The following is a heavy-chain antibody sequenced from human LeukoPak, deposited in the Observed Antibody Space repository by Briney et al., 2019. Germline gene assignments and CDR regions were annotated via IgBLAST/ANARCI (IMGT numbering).Heavy chain of an antibody. CDR1: GFSLSSHT. Sequence: GGSLRLSCAASGFSLSSHTMDWVRRARGKGLEWVSSISSSSGYIYYADSVKGRFTISRDNANNSLYLQMNSLRVEDTAVYYCTRDRTSGPAAGTVDAFDIWGQGTMVTVSS. J-gene: IGHJ3*02. V-gene: IGHV3-21*01. CDR3: TRDRTSGPAAGTVDAFDI. D-gene: IGHD6-13*01. CDR2: ISSSSGYI.